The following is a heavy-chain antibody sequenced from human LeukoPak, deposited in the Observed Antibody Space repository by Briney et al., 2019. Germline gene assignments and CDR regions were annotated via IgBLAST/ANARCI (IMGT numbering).Heavy chain of an antibody. CDR3: ARGQVTTVAFYYYYGMDV. CDR1: GYTFTSYD. D-gene: IGHD4-23*01. V-gene: IGHV1-8*01. Sequence: GASVKVSWKASGYTFTSYDINWVRQATGQGLEWMGWMNPNSGNTGYAQKFQGRVTMTRNTSISTAYMELSSLRSEDTAAYYCARGQVTTVAFYYYYGMDVWGQGTTVTVFS. J-gene: IGHJ6*02. CDR2: MNPNSGNT.